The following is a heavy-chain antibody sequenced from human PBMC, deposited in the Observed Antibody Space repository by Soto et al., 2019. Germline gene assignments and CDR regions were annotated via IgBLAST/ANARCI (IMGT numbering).Heavy chain of an antibody. V-gene: IGHV4-38-2*01. J-gene: IGHJ6*02. CDR2: IYHSGST. Sequence: PSETLPLTCAVSGYSISSGYYWGWIRQPPGKGLEWIGSIYHSGSTYYNPSHKSRVTISVDTSKNQFSLKLSPVTAADTAVYYCARAHYDFWSGYVYYYYGMDVWGQGTTVTV. CDR1: GYSISSGYY. D-gene: IGHD3-3*01. CDR3: ARAHYDFWSGYVYYYYGMDV.